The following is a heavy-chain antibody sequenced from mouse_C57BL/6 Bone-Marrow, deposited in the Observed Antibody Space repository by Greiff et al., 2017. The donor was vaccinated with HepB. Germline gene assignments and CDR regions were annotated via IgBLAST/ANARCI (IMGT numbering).Heavy chain of an antibody. Sequence: VKVVESGPELVKPGASVKISCKASGYAFSSSWMNWVKQRPGKGLEWIGRIYPGDGDTNYNGKFKGKATLTADKSSSTAYMQLSSLTSEDSAVYFCARSVGERDYWGQGTTLTVSS. J-gene: IGHJ2*01. CDR1: GYAFSSSW. V-gene: IGHV1-82*01. CDR2: IYPGDGDT. CDR3: ARSVGERDY.